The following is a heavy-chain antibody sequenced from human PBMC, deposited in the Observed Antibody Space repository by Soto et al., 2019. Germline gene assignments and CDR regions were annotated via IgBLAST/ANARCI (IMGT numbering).Heavy chain of an antibody. V-gene: IGHV4-59*01. Sequence: SETLSLTCTVSGGSISSYYWSWIRQPPGKGLEWIGYIYDSGSTNYNPSLQSRVTISVATSKNQFSLRLSSVTAADTAVYYCARDSYRDYSSYYYYMDVWGKGTTVTVSS. CDR2: IYDSGST. D-gene: IGHD4-17*01. CDR1: GGSISSYY. J-gene: IGHJ6*03. CDR3: ARDSYRDYSSYYYYMDV.